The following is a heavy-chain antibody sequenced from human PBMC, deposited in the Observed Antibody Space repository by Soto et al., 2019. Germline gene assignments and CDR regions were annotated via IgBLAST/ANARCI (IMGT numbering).Heavy chain of an antibody. J-gene: IGHJ5*02. CDR3: ARAAMVRGVMRLNWFDP. V-gene: IGHV1-8*01. Sequence: ASVKVSCKASGYTFTSYDINWVRQATGQGLEWMGWMNPNSGNTGYAQKFQGRVTMTRNTSISTAYMELSSLRSEDTAVYYCARAAMVRGVMRLNWFDPWGQVPMITVSS. D-gene: IGHD3-10*01. CDR2: MNPNSGNT. CDR1: GYTFTSYD.